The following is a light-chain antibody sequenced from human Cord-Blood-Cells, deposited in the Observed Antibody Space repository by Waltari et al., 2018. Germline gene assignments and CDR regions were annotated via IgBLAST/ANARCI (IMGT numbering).Light chain of an antibody. CDR3: NSRDSSGNHRV. V-gene: IGLV3-19*01. J-gene: IGLJ3*02. CDR2: GKN. CDR1: SLRSYY. Sequence: SSELTQDPAVSVALGQTVGITCQGDSLRSYYASWYQQKPGQAPVLVIYGKNNRPSGIPDRFAGSSSGNTASWTITGAQAEDEADYYCNSRDSSGNHRVFGGGTKLTVL.